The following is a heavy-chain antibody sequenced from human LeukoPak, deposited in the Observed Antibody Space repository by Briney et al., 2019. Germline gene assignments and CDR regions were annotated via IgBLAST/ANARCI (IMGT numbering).Heavy chain of an antibody. V-gene: IGHV1-2*02. CDR1: GYTFTGYY. CDR2: INPNSGGT. CDR3: ARVYDYGDYYYYYMDV. Sequence: GASVKVSCKSSGYTFTGYYMHWVRQAPGQGLEWMGWINPNSGGTNYAQKLQGRVTMTTDTSTSTAYMELRSLRSDDTAVYYCARVYDYGDYYYYYMDVWGKGTTVTVSS. D-gene: IGHD4-17*01. J-gene: IGHJ6*03.